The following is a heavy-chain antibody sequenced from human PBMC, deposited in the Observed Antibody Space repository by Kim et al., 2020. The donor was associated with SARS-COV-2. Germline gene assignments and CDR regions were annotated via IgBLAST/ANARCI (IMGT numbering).Heavy chain of an antibody. Sequence: YADSVKGRFTISRDNAKNSLYLQMNSLRAEDTAVYYCARDRIAVAGTLDYWGQGTLVTVSS. D-gene: IGHD6-19*01. CDR3: ARDRIAVAGTLDY. V-gene: IGHV3-21*01. J-gene: IGHJ4*02.